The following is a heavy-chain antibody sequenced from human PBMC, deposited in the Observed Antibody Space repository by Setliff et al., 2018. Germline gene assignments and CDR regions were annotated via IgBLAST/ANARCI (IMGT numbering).Heavy chain of an antibody. V-gene: IGHV1-69*06. Sequence: GASVKVSCKASGGTFSSYAISWVRQAPGRGLEWMGRIIPIFGTANYAQKFQGRVTITADKSTSTAYMELSSLRSEDTAVYYCARGRHPPWSGYPYYYMDVWGKGTTVTVSS. CDR2: IIPIFGTA. J-gene: IGHJ6*03. CDR3: ARGRHPPWSGYPYYYMDV. D-gene: IGHD3-3*01. CDR1: GGTFSSYA.